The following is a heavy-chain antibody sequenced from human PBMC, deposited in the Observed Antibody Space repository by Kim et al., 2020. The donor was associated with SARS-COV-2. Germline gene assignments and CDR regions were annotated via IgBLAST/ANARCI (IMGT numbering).Heavy chain of an antibody. V-gene: IGHV3-15*01. J-gene: IGHJ4*02. CDR1: GLSFTGAW. CDR2: IKSIKSGGTI. D-gene: IGHD3-10*01. Sequence: GGSLRLSCAVSGLSFTGAWMSWVRQAPGKGLEWVGRIKSIKSGGTIDYAAPVKGRFSISRDDSKSTLFLQMSSLKIEDTAVYYCTHEKTGSFGEFLLSWGQGTLVTVSS. CDR3: THEKTGSFGEFLLS.